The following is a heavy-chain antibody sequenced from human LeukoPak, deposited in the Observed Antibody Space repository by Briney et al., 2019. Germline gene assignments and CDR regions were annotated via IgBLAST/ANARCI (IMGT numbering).Heavy chain of an antibody. CDR2: ISASGSAT. D-gene: IGHD7-27*01. CDR1: GFIFSNYG. CDR3: AKTGGPWD. Sequence: GGSLRLSCAASGFIFSNYGMNWVRQAPGKGLEWVAAISASGSATSYADSVRGRFTISRDNSKSTTYLQMNSLRAEDTAVYYCAKTGGPWDWGQGTLVTVSS. J-gene: IGHJ4*02. V-gene: IGHV3-23*01.